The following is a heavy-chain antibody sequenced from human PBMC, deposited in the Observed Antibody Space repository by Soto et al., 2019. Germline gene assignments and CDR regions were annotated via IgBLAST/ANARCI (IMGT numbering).Heavy chain of an antibody. D-gene: IGHD6-6*01. CDR3: AAQYSSSSVIY. CDR1: GFTVSSNY. J-gene: IGHJ4*02. V-gene: IGHV3-53*01. CDR2: IYSGGST. Sequence: EVQLVESGGGLIQPGGSLRLSCAASGFTVSSNYMSWVRQAPGKGLEWVSVIYSGGSTYYADSVKGRFNISRDNSKNTLYLQMNSLRAEDTAVYYCAAQYSSSSVIYWGQGTLVTVSS.